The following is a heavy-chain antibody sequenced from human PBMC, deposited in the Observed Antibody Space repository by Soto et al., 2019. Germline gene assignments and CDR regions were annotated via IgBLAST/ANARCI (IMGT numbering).Heavy chain of an antibody. Sequence: EVQLLESGGGLVQPGGSLRLSCAASGFTFSSYAMSWVRQAPGKGLEWVSAISGSGGSTYYADSVKGRFTISRDNSKNTLYLQMNSLRAEDTAVYYCASRIAVAYYYGMDVWGQGTTVTVSS. CDR3: ASRIAVAYYYGMDV. J-gene: IGHJ6*02. CDR2: ISGSGGST. D-gene: IGHD6-19*01. V-gene: IGHV3-23*01. CDR1: GFTFSSYA.